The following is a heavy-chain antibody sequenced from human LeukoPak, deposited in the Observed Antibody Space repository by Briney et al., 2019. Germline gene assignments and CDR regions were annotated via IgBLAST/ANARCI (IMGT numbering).Heavy chain of an antibody. Sequence: SQTLSLTCTVSGDSISSGDYYWSWIRQPAGKGLEWIGRISSSGSTNYNPSLKSRVTISVDTSKNQFSLKLSSVTAADTAVYFCARGPYSYDSSGAFDIWGKGTTVTVSS. J-gene: IGHJ6*04. D-gene: IGHD3-22*01. CDR2: ISSSGST. CDR3: ARGPYSYDSSGAFDI. V-gene: IGHV4-61*02. CDR1: GDSISSGDYY.